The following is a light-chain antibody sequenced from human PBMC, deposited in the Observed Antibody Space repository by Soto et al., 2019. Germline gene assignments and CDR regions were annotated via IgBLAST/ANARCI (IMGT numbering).Light chain of an antibody. V-gene: IGKV1-39*01. CDR3: QQSYSIPRLT. CDR2: AAS. CDR1: QNISNY. J-gene: IGKJ3*01. Sequence: DMQMTQSPSSLSASVGDRVSITCRSSQNISNYLHWYQQRPGKAPKLLIYAASNLRSGVPSRFSGSGSATDFTLTISSLQSEDFATYYCQQSYSIPRLTFGPGTRVEIK.